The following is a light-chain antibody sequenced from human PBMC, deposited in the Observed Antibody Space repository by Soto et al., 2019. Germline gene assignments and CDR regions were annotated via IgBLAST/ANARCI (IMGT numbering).Light chain of an antibody. CDR1: SSDVGGYNY. CDR3: GSYTSSSTLYVI. V-gene: IGLV2-14*01. J-gene: IGLJ2*01. Sequence: QSALTQPASVSGSPGQSITISCTGTSSDVGGYNYVSWYQQHPGKAPKVMIYDVSNRPSGVSSRFSGSKSGNTASLTISGLQAEDEADYYCGSYTSSSTLYVIFGGGTQLTVL. CDR2: DVS.